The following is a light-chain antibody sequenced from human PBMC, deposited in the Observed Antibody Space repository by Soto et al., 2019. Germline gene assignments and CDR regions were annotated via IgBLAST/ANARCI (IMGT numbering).Light chain of an antibody. Sequence: QSALTQPASVSGSPGQSITISCTGTSSDVGAYNYVSWYQQHPGKAPKLMIHDVSNRPSGVSNRFSGSKSGNTASLTISGLKAEDEADYYCSSYTSSSTYVFGTGTKLTVL. CDR3: SSYTSSSTYV. CDR1: SSDVGAYNY. CDR2: DVS. J-gene: IGLJ1*01. V-gene: IGLV2-14*01.